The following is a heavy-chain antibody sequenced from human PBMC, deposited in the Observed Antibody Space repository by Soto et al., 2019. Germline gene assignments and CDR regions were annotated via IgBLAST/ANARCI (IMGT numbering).Heavy chain of an antibody. D-gene: IGHD3-16*01. V-gene: IGHV4-30-4*01. CDR3: VREGGDNWLDP. CDR1: GGSISSGDYY. J-gene: IGHJ5*02. Sequence: SETLSLTCTVSGGSISSGDYYWSWIRQPPGKGLEWIGYIYYSGSTFYNPSLKNRVTISLDTSKIQFSLKLSSVTAADTAVYYCVREGGDNWLDPWGQGTLVTVSS. CDR2: IYYSGST.